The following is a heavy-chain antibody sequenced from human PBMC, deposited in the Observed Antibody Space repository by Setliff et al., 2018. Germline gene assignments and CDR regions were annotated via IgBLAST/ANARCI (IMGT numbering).Heavy chain of an antibody. CDR1: GGSFSGYY. D-gene: IGHD3-10*01. V-gene: IGHV4-34*01. CDR2: INHSGST. CDR3: ASSGSGSYYNLDY. J-gene: IGHJ4*02. Sequence: NPSETLSLTCAVYGGSFSGYYWSWIRQPPGKGLEWIGEINHSGSTNYNPSLKSRVTISVDTSKNQFSLKLSSVTAADTAVYYCASSGSGSYYNLDYWGQGTLVTVSS.